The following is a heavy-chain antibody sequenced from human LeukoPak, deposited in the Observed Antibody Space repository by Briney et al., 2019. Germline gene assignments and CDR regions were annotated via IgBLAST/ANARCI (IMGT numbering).Heavy chain of an antibody. D-gene: IGHD2-8*01. V-gene: IGHV5-51*01. CDR2: IYPGDSDT. J-gene: IGHJ6*03. Sequence: GESLKISCKGSGYSFANYWIGWVRQMPGKGLGWMGIIYPGDSDTTYSPSFQGQVTISADKSISTAYLQWSSLKASDTAMYYCARLAYCSNDVCYSNYYYSMDVWGKGTTVTVSS. CDR1: GYSFANYW. CDR3: ARLAYCSNDVCYSNYYYSMDV.